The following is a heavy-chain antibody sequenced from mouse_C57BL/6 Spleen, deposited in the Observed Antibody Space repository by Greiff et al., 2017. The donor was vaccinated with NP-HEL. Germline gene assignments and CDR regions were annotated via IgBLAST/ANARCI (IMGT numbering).Heavy chain of an antibody. J-gene: IGHJ3*01. CDR2: IDPSDSYT. D-gene: IGHD3-2*02. CDR1: GYTFTSYW. V-gene: IGHV1-69*01. Sequence: QVQLQQSGAELVMPGASVKLSCKASGYTFTSYWMHWVKQRPGQGLEWIGEIDPSDSYTNYNQKFKGKSTLTVDKSSSTAYMQLSSLTSEDSAVYYCARSQTAQVPFAYWGQGTLVTVSA. CDR3: ARSQTAQVPFAY.